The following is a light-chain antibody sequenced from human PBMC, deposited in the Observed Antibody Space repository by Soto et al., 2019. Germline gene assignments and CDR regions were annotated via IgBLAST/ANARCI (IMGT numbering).Light chain of an antibody. J-gene: IGLJ1*01. CDR2: DVN. CDR3: WLYGGSVYV. Sequence: QCALTQPHSGSGSPGQSVAISCSGTSSDVGGYNYVSWYQQHPGKAPKLIIFDVNKRPSGVPDRFSGSKSGITASLTISGLQAEDMDDYYRWLYGGSVYVVETGTRVTDL. V-gene: IGLV2-11*01. CDR1: SSDVGGYNY.